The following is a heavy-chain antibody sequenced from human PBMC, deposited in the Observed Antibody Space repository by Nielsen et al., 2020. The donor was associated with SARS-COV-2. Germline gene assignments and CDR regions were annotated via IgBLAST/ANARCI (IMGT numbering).Heavy chain of an antibody. V-gene: IGHV3-20*01. CDR3: ARRDDSSGYYLFDS. CDR2: INWNGGIT. J-gene: IGHJ4*02. Sequence: ETLSLTCAASGFTFDDYGMSWVRQAPGKGLEWVSGINWNGGITNYADSVKGRFTISRDNAKNSLYLQMNSLRAEDTALYHCARRDDSSGYYLFDSWGQGTLVTVSS. CDR1: GFTFDDYG. D-gene: IGHD3-22*01.